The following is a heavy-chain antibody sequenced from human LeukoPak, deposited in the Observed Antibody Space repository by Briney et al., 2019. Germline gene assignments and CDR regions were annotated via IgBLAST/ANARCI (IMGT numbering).Heavy chain of an antibody. CDR3: ARAVSTGTVDY. V-gene: IGHV3-7*01. CDR1: GFTFSIYW. Sequence: GGSLRLSCAPSGFTFSIYWMSWVRQAPGKGLEWVANLNQDGSEKYYVDSVMGRFTISRDNDKNSLYLQMNSLRAEDTALYYCARAVSTGTVDYWGQGTLVTVSS. D-gene: IGHD6-13*01. J-gene: IGHJ4*02. CDR2: LNQDGSEK.